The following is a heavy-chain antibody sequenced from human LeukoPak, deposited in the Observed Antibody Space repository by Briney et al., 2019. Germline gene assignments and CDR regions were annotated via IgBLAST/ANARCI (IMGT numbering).Heavy chain of an antibody. J-gene: IGHJ3*02. CDR2: IYPGDSDT. D-gene: IGHD6-19*01. Sequence: GESLKISCKGSGYSFTSYWIGWVRQMPGKGLEWMGIIYPGDSDTRYSPSSQGQVTISADKSISTAYLQWSSLKASDTAMYYCARFLSSGPTKGAFGIWGQGTMVTVSS. V-gene: IGHV5-51*01. CDR1: GYSFTSYW. CDR3: ARFLSSGPTKGAFGI.